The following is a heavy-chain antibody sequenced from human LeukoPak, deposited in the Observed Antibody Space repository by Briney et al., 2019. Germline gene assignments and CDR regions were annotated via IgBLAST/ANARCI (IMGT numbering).Heavy chain of an antibody. V-gene: IGHV3-7*01. CDR3: ARDPTSKRGNSWVVRFDY. Sequence: GGSLRLSCAASGFTFSSYWMSWVRQAPGKRLEWVANIKQDGSEKYYVDSVKGRFTISRDNAKNSLYLQMNSLRAEDTAVYYCARDPTSKRGNSWVVRFDYWGQGTLVTVSS. CDR2: IKQDGSEK. J-gene: IGHJ4*02. D-gene: IGHD4-23*01. CDR1: GFTFSSYW.